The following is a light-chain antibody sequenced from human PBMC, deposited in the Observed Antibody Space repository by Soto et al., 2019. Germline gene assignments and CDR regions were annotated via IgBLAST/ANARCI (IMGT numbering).Light chain of an antibody. Sequence: EIVLTQSPGTLSLSPGERATLSFRASQSVSSSYLAWYQQKPGQAPRLLIYGASSRATGIPDRFSGSGSGTDFTLTISRLEPEDVAVYYYQQYGSSPITFGQGTRLEIK. J-gene: IGKJ5*01. CDR1: QSVSSSY. CDR3: QQYGSSPIT. CDR2: GAS. V-gene: IGKV3-20*01.